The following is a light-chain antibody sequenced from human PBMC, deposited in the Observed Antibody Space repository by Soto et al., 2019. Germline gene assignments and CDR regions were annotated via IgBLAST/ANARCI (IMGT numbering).Light chain of an antibody. CDR3: TSYAGGNNV. J-gene: IGLJ1*01. CDR1: RGDVGGYTY. Sequence: QSALTQPPSASGSPVQSVTISCIGTRGDVGGYTYVSWYQQYPGKVPKLMVYEVNKRPSGVPDRFSGSKSGNTASLTVSGLQAEDEADYYCTSYAGGNNVFGTGTKVTVL. V-gene: IGLV2-8*01. CDR2: EVN.